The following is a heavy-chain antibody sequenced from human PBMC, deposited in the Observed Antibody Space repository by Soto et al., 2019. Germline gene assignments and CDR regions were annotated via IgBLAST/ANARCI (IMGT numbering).Heavy chain of an antibody. CDR2: IWYDGSYK. Sequence: QVQLVESGGGVVQPGRSLRLSCAASGFTFSHYGMHWVRQAPGKGLEWVAVIWYDGSYKYYGDSVKGRFTISRDQSKNTLFLQMDSLSAEDSAVYYCAREAAPSGTLGHFDLWGRGTLVTVSS. D-gene: IGHD6-13*01. CDR1: GFTFSHYG. V-gene: IGHV3-33*01. CDR3: AREAAPSGTLGHFDL. J-gene: IGHJ2*01.